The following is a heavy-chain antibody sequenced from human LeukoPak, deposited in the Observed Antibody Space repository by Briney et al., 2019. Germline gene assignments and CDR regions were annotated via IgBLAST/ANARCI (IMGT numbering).Heavy chain of an antibody. D-gene: IGHD3-3*01. J-gene: IGHJ6*03. CDR3: AAGITISPTYYYYMDV. CDR2: IYYSGST. Sequence: PSETLSLTCTVSGGSISSYYWSWIRQPPGKGLEWIGYIYYSGSTNYNPSLKSRVTISVDTSKNQFSLKLSSVTAADTAVYYCAAGITISPTYYYYMDVWGKGTTVTVSS. CDR1: GGSISSYY. V-gene: IGHV4-59*01.